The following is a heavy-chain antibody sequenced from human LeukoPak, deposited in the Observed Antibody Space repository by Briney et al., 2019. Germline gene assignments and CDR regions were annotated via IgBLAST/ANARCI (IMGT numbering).Heavy chain of an antibody. D-gene: IGHD2-2*01. J-gene: IGHJ4*02. CDR3: ARESDLYCSSTSCSYDY. Sequence: GESLKISCQGSGYSFTSYWISWVRQMPGKGLEWMGRIDPSDSYTNYSPSFQGHVTISADKSISTAYLQWSSLKASDTAMYYCARESDLYCSSTSCSYDYWGQGTLVTVSS. CDR2: IDPSDSYT. CDR1: GYSFTSYW. V-gene: IGHV5-10-1*01.